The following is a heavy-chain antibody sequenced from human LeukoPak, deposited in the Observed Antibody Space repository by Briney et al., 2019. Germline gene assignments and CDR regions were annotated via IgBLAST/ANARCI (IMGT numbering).Heavy chain of an antibody. V-gene: IGHV3-74*01. D-gene: IGHD6-19*01. CDR1: GFNFISYY. J-gene: IGHJ4*02. CDR3: AREYSSGWYENYFDY. Sequence: GGTLRLSCAASGFNFISYYMHWVRQDPGKGLVWVSRINSDGSSTRYADSVKGRFTISRDNAKNTLYLQMNSLRAEDTAVYYCAREYSSGWYENYFDYWGQGTLVTVSS. CDR2: INSDGSST.